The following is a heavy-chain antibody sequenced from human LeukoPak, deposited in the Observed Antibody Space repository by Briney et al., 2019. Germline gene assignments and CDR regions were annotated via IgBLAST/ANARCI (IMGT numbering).Heavy chain of an antibody. V-gene: IGHV3-74*03. CDR1: GFTFSSYW. Sequence: GGSLRLSCAASGFTFSSYWMHWVRQAPGKGLVWVSRMNSDGSRTSYADSVKGRFTISRDNAKNTLYLQMNSLRAEDTAIYYCTRGIPQRDWGQGTLVTVSS. CDR3: TRGIPQRD. J-gene: IGHJ4*02. CDR2: MNSDGSRT.